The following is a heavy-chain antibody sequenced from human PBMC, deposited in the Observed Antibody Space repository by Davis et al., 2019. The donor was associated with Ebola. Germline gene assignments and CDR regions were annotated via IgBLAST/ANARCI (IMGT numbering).Heavy chain of an antibody. CDR1: GFDFNNAW. J-gene: IGHJ4*02. CDR2: IKQDGSEK. Sequence: GESLKISCAASGFDFNNAWMSWVRQAPGKGLEWVANIKQDGSEKYYVDSVKGRFTISRDNAKNSLYLQMNSLRAEDTAVYYCARDSASITIFWTRGQGTLVTVSS. D-gene: IGHD3-9*01. V-gene: IGHV3-7*01. CDR3: ARDSASITIFWT.